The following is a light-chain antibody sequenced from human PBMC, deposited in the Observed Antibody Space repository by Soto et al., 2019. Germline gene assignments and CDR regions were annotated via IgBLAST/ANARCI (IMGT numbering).Light chain of an antibody. Sequence: EIVLTQSPGTLSFSPGERAPLSCSASQSVSSSYLAWYQQKPGQPPRLLIYGASSRATGTPDSFSGSGSGTDFTLTISRLEPEDFAVYYCQQYGSSPPLTFGGGTKVDIK. CDR2: GAS. V-gene: IGKV3-20*01. CDR1: QSVSSSY. J-gene: IGKJ4*01. CDR3: QQYGSSPPLT.